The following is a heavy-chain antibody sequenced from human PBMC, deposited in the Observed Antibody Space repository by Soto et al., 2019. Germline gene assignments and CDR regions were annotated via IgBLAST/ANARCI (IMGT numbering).Heavy chain of an antibody. V-gene: IGHV4-30-4*01. CDR2: MHDSGTT. D-gene: IGHD3-3*01. Sequence: SETLSLTCSVSGASVTSGDYYWNWIRQTPGTGLEWLGYMHDSGTTSYNPSLKGRVTISSDTSKNQFSLKLTSVSAADTAVYFCARGGLYDLWTGLFDWGQGXRVPVYS. CDR3: ARGGLYDLWTGLFD. J-gene: IGHJ4*02. CDR1: GASVTSGDYY.